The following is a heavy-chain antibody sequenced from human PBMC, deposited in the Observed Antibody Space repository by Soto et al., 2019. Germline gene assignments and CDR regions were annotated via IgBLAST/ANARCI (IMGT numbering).Heavy chain of an antibody. CDR1: GGSISSGGYY. J-gene: IGHJ4*02. CDR2: IYYSGCT. V-gene: IGHV4-31*03. D-gene: IGHD3-3*01. Sequence: SETLSLTCTVSGGSISSGGYYWSWIRQHPGKGLEWIGYIYYSGCTYYTPSLKSRVTMSVDTSKNQFSLKLSSVTAADTAVYYCARGPYNYDVWSGYYTDYFDYWGQGTLVTVSS. CDR3: ARGPYNYDVWSGYYTDYFDY.